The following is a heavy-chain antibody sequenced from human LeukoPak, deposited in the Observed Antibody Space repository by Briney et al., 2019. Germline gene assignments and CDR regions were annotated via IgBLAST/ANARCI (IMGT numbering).Heavy chain of an antibody. V-gene: IGHV1-69*05. Sequence: SVKVSCKASGYTFTSYGISWVRQAPGQGLEWMGGIIPIFGTANYAQKFQGRVTITTDESTSTAYMELSSLRSDDTAVYYCAYSTLGYCSGGSCPFPNSWGQGTMVTVSS. D-gene: IGHD2-15*01. CDR2: IIPIFGTA. CDR3: AYSTLGYCSGGSCPFPNS. CDR1: GYTFTSYG. J-gene: IGHJ3*01.